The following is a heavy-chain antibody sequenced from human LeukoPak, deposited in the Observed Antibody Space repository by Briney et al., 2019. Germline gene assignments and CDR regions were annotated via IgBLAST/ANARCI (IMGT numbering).Heavy chain of an antibody. CDR3: AKSGSSWYLDY. D-gene: IGHD6-13*01. Sequence: GGSLRLSCTVSGFSLSDYSMNWVRQAPGKGLEWVSYTSGSSSSKHYADSVKGRFTISRDNAKNSLFLQMNSLRVEDTAVYYCAKSGSSWYLDYWGQGTLVTVSS. CDR2: TSGSSSSK. J-gene: IGHJ4*02. V-gene: IGHV3-48*04. CDR1: GFSLSDYS.